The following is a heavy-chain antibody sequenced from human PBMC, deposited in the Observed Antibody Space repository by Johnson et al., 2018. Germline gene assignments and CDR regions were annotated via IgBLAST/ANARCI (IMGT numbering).Heavy chain of an antibody. Sequence: VQLVESGGGLVQPGGSLRLSCAASGFTFSSYWMSWVRQAPGKGLEWVSYISSSSSTIYYADSVKGRFTISRDKAKNSLYLEMNSLRDGDTAVYYCARERCYDYVWGSYRGDYYGMDVWGQGTTVTFSS. V-gene: IGHV3-48*02. CDR3: ARERCYDYVWGSYRGDYYGMDV. D-gene: IGHD3-16*02. J-gene: IGHJ6*02. CDR2: ISSSSSTI. CDR1: GFTFSSYW.